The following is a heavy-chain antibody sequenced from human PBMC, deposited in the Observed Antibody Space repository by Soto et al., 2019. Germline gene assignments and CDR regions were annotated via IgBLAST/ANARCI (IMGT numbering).Heavy chain of an antibody. CDR2: IVVGSGNT. CDR3: AADRHCSSTRCYQYNFDY. J-gene: IGHJ4*02. D-gene: IGHD2-2*01. Sequence: SVKVSCKASGFTFSISAVKCVLQARVQRLEGIGCIVVGSGNTNYAQKFQERVTITRDMSTSTAYMELSSLRSEDTAVYYCAADRHCSSTRCYQYNFDYWGQGTLVTVSS. V-gene: IGHV1-58*01. CDR1: GFTFSISA.